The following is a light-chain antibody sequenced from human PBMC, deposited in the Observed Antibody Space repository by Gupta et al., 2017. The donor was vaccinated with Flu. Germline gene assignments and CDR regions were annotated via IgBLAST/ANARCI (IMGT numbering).Light chain of an antibody. CDR1: QGIHNR. V-gene: IGKV1D-12*01. Sequence: DIQMTQSPSSVSASVGDRVTITCRARQGIHNRLAWYQQKPGKAPELLIYTASRGQSGVPSRFSGSGYGTDFTLSSSRRQYEDFAYYCLHDNSFPSTFGQGTKVEMK. J-gene: IGKJ2*01. CDR3: LHDNSFPST. CDR2: TAS.